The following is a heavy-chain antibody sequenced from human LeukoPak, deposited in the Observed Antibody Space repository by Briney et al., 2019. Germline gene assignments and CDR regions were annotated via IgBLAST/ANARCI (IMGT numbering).Heavy chain of an antibody. V-gene: IGHV3-23*01. D-gene: IGHD3-16*01. CDR3: ARNRGNYFDY. CDR2: ITISGRTA. Sequence: GGSLRLSCLASGFTFSNYAMSWVRQAPGKGLEWVSGITISGRTAYYADSVKGRFAISRDNAKNSLYLQMNSLRAEDTALYYCARNRGNYFDYWGQGTLVTVSS. J-gene: IGHJ4*02. CDR1: GFTFSNYA.